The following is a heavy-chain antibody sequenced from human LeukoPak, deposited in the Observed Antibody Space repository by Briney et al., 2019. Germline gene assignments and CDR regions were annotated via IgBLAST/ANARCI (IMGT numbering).Heavy chain of an antibody. Sequence: PGGFLRLSCTTSGFSFGDFAMSWFRQAPGKGLEWVGFIGSKAYGGTSDFAASVRGRFTISRDDSNSIAFLRMNSLEVEDTAVYYCTRAFLALRTADNWGQGTLVTVSS. CDR1: GFSFGDFA. CDR2: IGSKAYGGTS. CDR3: TRAFLALRTADN. D-gene: IGHD3-3*02. V-gene: IGHV3-49*03. J-gene: IGHJ4*02.